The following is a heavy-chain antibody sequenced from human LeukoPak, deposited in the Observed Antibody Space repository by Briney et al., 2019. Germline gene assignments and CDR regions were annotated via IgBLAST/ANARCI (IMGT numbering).Heavy chain of an antibody. D-gene: IGHD5-12*01. V-gene: IGHV3-30*04. CDR1: GFSLSGYA. CDR3: ARSAAAGRIVATFAY. J-gene: IGHJ4*02. CDR2: ISYDGSKK. Sequence: GGSLRLSCAASGFSLSGYAIHWVRQAPGKGLEWVASISYDGSKKYYVDSVKGRFTISRDNSKNTLYLQMNSLRAEDTAVYYCARSAAAGRIVATFAYWGQGTLVIVSS.